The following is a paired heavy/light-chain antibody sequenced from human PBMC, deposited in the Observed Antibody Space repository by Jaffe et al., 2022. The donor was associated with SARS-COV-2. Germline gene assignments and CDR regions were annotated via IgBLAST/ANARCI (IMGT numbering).Heavy chain of an antibody. CDR3: ARVPMARLDRRYHFDY. CDR1: GGSISSYY. CDR2: IYYSGST. D-gene: IGHD6-19*01. V-gene: IGHV4-59*01. Sequence: QVQLQESGPGLVKPSETLSLTCSVSGGSISSYYWTWIRQPPGKGLEWIGYIYYSGSTNYNPSLKSRVTISVDTSKNQFSLKLSSVTAADTAVYYCARVPMARLDRRYHFDYWGQGTVVTVSS. J-gene: IGHJ4*02.
Light chain of an antibody. V-gene: IGLV2-11*01. J-gene: IGLJ3*02. CDR1: SSDVGGYNY. CDR3: CSYAGSYIWV. CDR2: DVS. Sequence: QSALTQPRSVSGSPGQSVTISCTGTSSDVGGYNYVSWYQQHPGKAPKLMIYDVSKRPSGVPDRFSGSKSGNTASLTISGLQAEDEADYYCCSYAGSYIWVFGGGTKLTVL.